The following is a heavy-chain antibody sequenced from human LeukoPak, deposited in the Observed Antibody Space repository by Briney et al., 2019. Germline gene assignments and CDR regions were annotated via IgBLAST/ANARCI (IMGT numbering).Heavy chain of an antibody. Sequence: PGRSLRLSCAASGFTFRTFGTHWVRQAPGKGLEWVAIIWYDGINKYCADSVKGRFTISRDNSKNTLYLQMNSLRAEDTAVYYCARDYYDSSGQLHAGAHAFDIWGQGTMVTVSS. CDR2: IWYDGINK. V-gene: IGHV3-33*01. CDR3: ARDYYDSSGQLHAGAHAFDI. J-gene: IGHJ3*02. D-gene: IGHD3-22*01. CDR1: GFTFRTFG.